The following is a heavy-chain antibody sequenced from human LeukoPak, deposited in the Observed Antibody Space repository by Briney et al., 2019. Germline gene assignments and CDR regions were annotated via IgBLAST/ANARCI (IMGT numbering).Heavy chain of an antibody. CDR2: ISSRSNTI. J-gene: IGHJ4*02. CDR3: ARWGRTYNILTGYSY. V-gene: IGHV3-11*01. D-gene: IGHD3-9*01. Sequence: PGGSLRLSCAASGFTLSDYYMSCIRQAPGKGLEWVSYISSRSNTIYYADSVKGRFTISRDNAKNSLYLHMNSPRSEDTAVYYCARWGRTYNILTGYSYWGQGTLVTVSS. CDR1: GFTLSDYY.